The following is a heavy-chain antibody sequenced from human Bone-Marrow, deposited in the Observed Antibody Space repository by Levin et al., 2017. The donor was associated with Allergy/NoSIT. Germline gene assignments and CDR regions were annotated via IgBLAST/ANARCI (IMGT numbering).Heavy chain of an antibody. CDR1: GFTFTNYW. J-gene: IGHJ4*02. V-gene: IGHV3-7*04. D-gene: IGHD5-18*01. CDR3: ARAALDTAMVGDY. CDR2: IKKDGSDK. Sequence: GGSLRLSCAASGFTFTNYWMNWVRQAPGKGLEWVANIKKDGSDKYYVDSVKGRFTISRDDSKNSVYLQMNSLRAEDTAVYYCARAALDTAMVGDYWGQGTLVTVSS.